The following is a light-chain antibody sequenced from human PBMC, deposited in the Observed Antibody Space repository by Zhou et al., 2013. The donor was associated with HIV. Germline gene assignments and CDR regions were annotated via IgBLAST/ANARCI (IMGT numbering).Light chain of an antibody. J-gene: IGKJ1*01. CDR1: QGISSY. Sequence: AIRMTQSPSSFSASTGDRVTITCRASQGISSYLAWYQQKPGKAPKLLIYAASTLQSGVQSRFSGSGSGTDFTLTISCLQSEDFATYYCQQYYSYIETFGQGTKVEIK. CDR2: AAS. CDR3: QQYYSYIET. V-gene: IGKV1-8*01.